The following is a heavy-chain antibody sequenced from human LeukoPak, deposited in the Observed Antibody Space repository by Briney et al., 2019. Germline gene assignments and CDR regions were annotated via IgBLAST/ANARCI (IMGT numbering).Heavy chain of an antibody. V-gene: IGHV4-4*02. CDR1: GGSISSSNW. Sequence: SETLSLTCAVSGGSISSSNWWSWVRRPPGKGLEWIGEIYHSGSTNYNPSLKSRVTISVDKSKNQFSLKLSSVTAADTAVYYCAREDSSGFPTDYWGQGTLVTVSS. CDR2: IYHSGST. D-gene: IGHD6-19*01. J-gene: IGHJ4*02. CDR3: AREDSSGFPTDY.